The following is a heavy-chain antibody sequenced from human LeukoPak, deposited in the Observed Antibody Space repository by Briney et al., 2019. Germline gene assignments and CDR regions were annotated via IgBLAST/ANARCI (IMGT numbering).Heavy chain of an antibody. CDR3: ARDSPERGYSYGPLDNYFDY. CDR2: IKQDGSEK. J-gene: IGHJ4*02. V-gene: IGHV3-7*01. Sequence: GGSLRLSCAASGFTFISYWMSWVRQAPGKGLEWVANIKQDGSEKYYVGSVKGRFTISRDNAKNSLYLQMNSLRAEDTAMYYCARDSPERGYSYGPLDNYFDYWGQGTLVTVSS. CDR1: GFTFISYW. D-gene: IGHD5-18*01.